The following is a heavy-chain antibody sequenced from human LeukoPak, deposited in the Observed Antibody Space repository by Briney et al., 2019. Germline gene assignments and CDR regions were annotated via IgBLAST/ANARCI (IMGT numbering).Heavy chain of an antibody. CDR3: AARTAAVH. Sequence: GGSLRLPCAASGFTFSSYAMTWVRQGPGKGLEWVSSISGYVGSTYYADSVKGRFTISRDNSKNTVFLQMSSLRAEDTAVYYCAARTAAVHWGQGTLVTVSS. CDR1: GFTFSSYA. D-gene: IGHD6-13*01. J-gene: IGHJ4*02. V-gene: IGHV3-23*01. CDR2: ISGYVGST.